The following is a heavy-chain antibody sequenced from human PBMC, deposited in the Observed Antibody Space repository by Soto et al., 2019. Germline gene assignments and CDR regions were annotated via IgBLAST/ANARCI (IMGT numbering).Heavy chain of an antibody. J-gene: IGHJ3*02. CDR1: GGSISSYY. CDR3: ARGITIFGVETHDAFDI. V-gene: IGHV4-59*01. D-gene: IGHD3-3*01. CDR2: IYYSGST. Sequence: SETLSLTCTVSGGSISSYYWNWIRQPPGKGLEWIGYIYYSGSTNYNPSLKSRVTISVDTSKNQFSLKLSSVTAADTAVYYCARGITIFGVETHDAFDIWGQGTMVTVSS.